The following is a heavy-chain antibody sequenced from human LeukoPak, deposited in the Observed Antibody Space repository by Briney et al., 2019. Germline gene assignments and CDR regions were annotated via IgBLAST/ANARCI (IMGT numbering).Heavy chain of an antibody. Sequence: GGSLRLSCAASGFTFSSYGMHWVRQAPGKGLEWVAVKWYDGSNEYYADYVKGRLTISRDNSKNTLYLQMNSLRAEDTAVYYCAKAGSPGYSWYVYWGQGTLVTVSS. V-gene: IGHV3-33*06. CDR3: AKAGSPGYSWYVY. D-gene: IGHD6-13*01. CDR1: GFTFSSYG. CDR2: KWYDGSNE. J-gene: IGHJ4*02.